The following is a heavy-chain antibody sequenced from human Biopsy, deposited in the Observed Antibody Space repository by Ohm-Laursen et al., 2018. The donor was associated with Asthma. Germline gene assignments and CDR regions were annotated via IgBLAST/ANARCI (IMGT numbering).Heavy chain of an antibody. CDR1: GGTFNTYV. V-gene: IGHV1-69*13. Sequence: SVKVSCKSLGGTFNTYVIGWVRQAPGQGLEWMGGINSVFGTTTYPQKFQDRVTITAGDSTSTVYMELSSLRSEDTAVYYCAQKAGSCISRTCYSLDFWGQGTLVTVSS. J-gene: IGHJ4*02. D-gene: IGHD2-2*01. CDR3: AQKAGSCISRTCYSLDF. CDR2: INSVFGTT.